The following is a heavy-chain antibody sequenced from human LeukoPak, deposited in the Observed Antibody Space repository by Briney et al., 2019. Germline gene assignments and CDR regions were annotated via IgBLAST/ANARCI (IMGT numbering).Heavy chain of an antibody. CDR3: ARVPDIVVVPAATSWYFDL. CDR1: GGTFSSYT. D-gene: IGHD2-2*01. CDR2: IIPILDIT. V-gene: IGHV1-69*02. Sequence: SVKVSCKASGGTFSSYTISWVRQAPGQGLEWMGRIIPILDITNYAQKFQGRVTITADTSTSTASMELSSLMSEDTAVYYCARVPDIVVVPAATSWYFDLWGRGTLVTVSS. J-gene: IGHJ2*01.